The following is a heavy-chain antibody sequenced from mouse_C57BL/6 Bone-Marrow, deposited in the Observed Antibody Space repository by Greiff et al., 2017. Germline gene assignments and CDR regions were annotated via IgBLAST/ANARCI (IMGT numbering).Heavy chain of an antibody. D-gene: IGHD2-1*01. CDR1: GYTFTDYY. J-gene: IGHJ1*03. CDR3: ARGYGNHWYFDV. V-gene: IGHV1-76*01. Sequence: VKLVESGAELVRPGASVKLSCKASGYTFTDYYINWVKQRPGQGLEWIARIYPGSGNTYYNEKFKGKATLTAEKSSSTAYMQLSSLTSEDSAVYFCARGYGNHWYFDVWGTGTTVTVSS. CDR2: IYPGSGNT.